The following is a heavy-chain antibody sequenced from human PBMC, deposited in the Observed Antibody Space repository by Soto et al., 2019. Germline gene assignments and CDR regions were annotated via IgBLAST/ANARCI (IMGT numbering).Heavy chain of an antibody. CDR2: IYTSGST. Sequence: SETLSLTCTVSGGSISSYYWSWIRQPAGKGLEWIGRIYTSGSTNYNPSLKSRVTMSVDTSKNQFSLKLSSVTAADTAVYYCARAGRITMSYYYYYGMDVWGQGTTVTVSS. CDR1: GGSISSYY. D-gene: IGHD3-22*01. J-gene: IGHJ6*02. CDR3: ARAGRITMSYYYYYGMDV. V-gene: IGHV4-4*07.